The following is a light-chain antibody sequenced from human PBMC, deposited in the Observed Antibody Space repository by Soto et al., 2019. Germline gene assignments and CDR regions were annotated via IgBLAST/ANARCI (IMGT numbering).Light chain of an antibody. V-gene: IGLV2-14*01. Sequence: QSALTQPASVSGSPGQSITISCTGTNSDIGGYDYVSWYQQNPGKAPKLMISEVSNRASGVSTRFSGYKSGNTASLTISGLQAEDEAEYYCSSYTSSTTLVFGGGTQLTVL. CDR2: EVS. CDR1: NSDIGGYDY. CDR3: SSYTSSTTLV. J-gene: IGLJ2*01.